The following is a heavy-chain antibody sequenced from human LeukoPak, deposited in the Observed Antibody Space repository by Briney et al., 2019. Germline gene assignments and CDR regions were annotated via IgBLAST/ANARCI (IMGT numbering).Heavy chain of an antibody. D-gene: IGHD3-3*01. CDR1: GFTFSSYG. Sequence: GGSLRLSCAASGFTFSSYGMHWVRQAPGKGLEWVAVISYDGSNKYYADSVKGRFTISRDNSKNTLYLQMNSLRAEDTAVYYCARASGWSYWGQGTLVTVSS. CDR3: ARASGWSY. V-gene: IGHV3-30*03. CDR2: ISYDGSNK. J-gene: IGHJ4*02.